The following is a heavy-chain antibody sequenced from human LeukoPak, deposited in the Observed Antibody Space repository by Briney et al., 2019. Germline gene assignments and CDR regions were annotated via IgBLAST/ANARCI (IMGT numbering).Heavy chain of an antibody. CDR3: AHHSAYDQSLLDY. Sequence: PGGSLRLSCAASGFTFDDYGMSWVRQAPGKGLEWVSGINWNGGSTDYADSVKGRFTISRDNSKNTLYLQVNSLRGEDTAVYYCAHHSAYDQSLLDYWGQGTLVTVSS. V-gene: IGHV3-20*04. D-gene: IGHD5-12*01. CDR1: GFTFDDYG. CDR2: INWNGGST. J-gene: IGHJ4*02.